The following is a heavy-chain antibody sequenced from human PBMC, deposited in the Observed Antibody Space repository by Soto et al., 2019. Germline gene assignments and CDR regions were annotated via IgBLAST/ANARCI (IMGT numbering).Heavy chain of an antibody. D-gene: IGHD3-3*01. CDR3: SWSLNY. V-gene: IGHV3-7*01. CDR2: IKEDGSQT. J-gene: IGHJ4*02. Sequence: GGSLRLSCAASGFPFSSSWMDWVRQAPGKGLEWVANIKEDGSQTSYVDSVKGRFTVSRDNAENALFLQMSSLRVEDTAVYYCSWSLNYWGQGTLVTVSS. CDR1: GFPFSSSW.